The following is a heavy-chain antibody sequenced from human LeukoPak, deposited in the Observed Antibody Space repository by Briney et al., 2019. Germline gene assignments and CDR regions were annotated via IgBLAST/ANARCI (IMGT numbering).Heavy chain of an antibody. Sequence: GSSVKVSCKASGGTFSSYAISWVRQAPGQGLEWMGRIIPILGIANYAQKFQGRVTITADKSTSTAYMELSSLRSEDTAVYYCASSITMVRGFVFDYWGQGTLVTVSS. J-gene: IGHJ4*02. CDR1: GGTFSSYA. V-gene: IGHV1-69*04. CDR3: ASSITMVRGFVFDY. CDR2: IIPILGIA. D-gene: IGHD3-10*01.